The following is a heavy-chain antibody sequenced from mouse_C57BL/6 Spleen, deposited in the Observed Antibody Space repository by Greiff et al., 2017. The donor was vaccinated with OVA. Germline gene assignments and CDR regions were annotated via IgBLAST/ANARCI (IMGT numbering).Heavy chain of an antibody. CDR3: AREEVYGNFYAMGC. CDR2: INPGSGGT. J-gene: IGHJ4*01. D-gene: IGHD2-1*01. Sequence: VQLVESGAELVRPGTSVKVSCKASGYAFTNYLIEWVKQRPGQGLEWIGMINPGSGGTNYNEKFKGKATLTADKSSSTAYMQLSSLTSEDAAVYCCAREEVYGNFYAMGCWGKGTSVTVAT. CDR1: GYAFTNYL. V-gene: IGHV1-54*01.